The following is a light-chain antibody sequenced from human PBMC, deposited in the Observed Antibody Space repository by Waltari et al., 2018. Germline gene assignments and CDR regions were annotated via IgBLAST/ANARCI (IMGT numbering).Light chain of an antibody. CDR2: DGS. J-gene: IGKJ4*01. CDR3: QQYKQWPLT. Sequence: EIVLTQSPATLSLSPGERATLSCRASQSVNSYLAWYQQKPGQAPRLLIYDGSRRASGIPARFSGSGSGTDFTLTIGSLEPEDSAVYYCQQYKQWPLTFGGGTRVDIK. CDR1: QSVNSY. V-gene: IGKV3-11*01.